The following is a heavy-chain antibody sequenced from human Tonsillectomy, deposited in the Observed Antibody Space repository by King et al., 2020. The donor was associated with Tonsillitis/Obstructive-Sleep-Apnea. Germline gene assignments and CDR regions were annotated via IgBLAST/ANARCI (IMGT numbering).Heavy chain of an antibody. V-gene: IGHV4-39*01. CDR3: ASPSPPPWEQQFDY. CDR1: GGSISSSSYY. Sequence: LQLQESGPGLVKPSETLSLTCTVSGGSISSSSYYWGWIRQPPGKGLEWIGSIYYSGSTYYNPSLKSRVTISVDTSKNQFSLKLSSVTAADTAVYYCASPSPPPWEQQFDYWGQGTLVTVSS. D-gene: IGHD1-26*01. CDR2: IYYSGST. J-gene: IGHJ4*02.